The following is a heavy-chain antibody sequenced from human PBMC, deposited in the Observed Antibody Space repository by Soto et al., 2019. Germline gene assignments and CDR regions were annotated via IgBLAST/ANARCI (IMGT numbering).Heavy chain of an antibody. CDR2: TSYDGSNK. V-gene: IGHV3-30-3*01. CDR1: VFTFSGYA. Sequence: PWGSLRVSCVPSVFTFSGYAMRWVGQDTGSGLDWVAPTSYDGSNKYYADSGKSRFTISRDNSQKTLYLQMNSLRAADTAMYYCARDQEWLHDNSYYFGLDVWGQGTTVTVSS. CDR3: ARDQEWLHDNSYYFGLDV. D-gene: IGHD5-12*01. J-gene: IGHJ6*01.